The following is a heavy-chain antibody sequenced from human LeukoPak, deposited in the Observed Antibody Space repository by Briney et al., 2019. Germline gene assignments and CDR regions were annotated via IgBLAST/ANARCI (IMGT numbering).Heavy chain of an antibody. D-gene: IGHD5-18*01. CDR2: IHYSEAT. J-gene: IGHJ3*02. CDR3: ARNMGYTYGSDAFDI. CDR1: GGSIRNHY. V-gene: IGHV4-59*11. Sequence: SETLSLTCTASGGSIRNHYWSWIRQPPGKGLEWIGYIHYSEATNYNPSLKRRVTISLDTSQQQFSLKLSSVTAADTAVYYCARNMGYTYGSDAFDIWGPGTVVTVSS.